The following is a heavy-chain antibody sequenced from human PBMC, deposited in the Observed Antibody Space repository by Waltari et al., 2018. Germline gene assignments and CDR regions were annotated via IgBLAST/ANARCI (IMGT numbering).Heavy chain of an antibody. V-gene: IGHV3-74*01. J-gene: IGHJ4*02. CDR3: ARHLHY. CDR2: ISEDGSVA. CDR1: GSIFSHYW. Sequence: EEQLVESGGGLVQPGGSLRLSCVASGSIFSHYWMHWVRQVPGKGLVWVSRISEDGSVANYADSVQGRFTVSRDNARNTLYLQMDSLRVEDTAVYYCARHLHYWGQGNLVTVSS.